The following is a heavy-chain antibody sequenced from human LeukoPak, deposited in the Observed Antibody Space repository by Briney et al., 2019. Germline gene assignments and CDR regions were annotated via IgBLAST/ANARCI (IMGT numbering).Heavy chain of an antibody. V-gene: IGHV4-38-2*02. Sequence: PSETLPLTCTVSGYSISSGYYWGWIRQPPGKGLEWIGSIYRSGSTYYNPSLKSRVTISVDTSKNQFSLKLSSVTAADTAVYYCARSLKIYGSGSYRDYWGQGTLVTVSS. D-gene: IGHD3-10*01. CDR1: GYSISSGYY. CDR2: IYRSGST. J-gene: IGHJ4*02. CDR3: ARSLKIYGSGSYRDY.